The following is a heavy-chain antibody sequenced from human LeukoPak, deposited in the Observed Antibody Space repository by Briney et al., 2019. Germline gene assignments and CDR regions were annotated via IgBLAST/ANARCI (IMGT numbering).Heavy chain of an antibody. Sequence: SETLSLTCTVSGGSISSYYWSWIRQPPGKGLEWIGYIYYSGSTNYNPSLKSRVTMSVDTSKNQFSLKLSSVTAADTAVYYCARDQAIFGVVISFDPWGQGTLVTVSS. CDR3: ARDQAIFGVVISFDP. CDR2: IYYSGST. V-gene: IGHV4-59*12. J-gene: IGHJ5*02. D-gene: IGHD3-3*01. CDR1: GGSISSYY.